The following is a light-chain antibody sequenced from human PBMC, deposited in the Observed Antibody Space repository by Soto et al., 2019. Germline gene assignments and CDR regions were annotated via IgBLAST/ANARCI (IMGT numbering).Light chain of an antibody. Sequence: QSALTQPASVSGSPGQSITISCTGTSSDVGGYEYVSWYQQHPGKAPKLIIYDVTYRPSGVSGRFSGSKSGNTASLTISRLQAEDEADYYCNSFISSTTPLVFGGGTKLTVL. CDR3: NSFISSTTPLV. J-gene: IGLJ2*01. CDR2: DVT. CDR1: SSDVGGYEY. V-gene: IGLV2-14*03.